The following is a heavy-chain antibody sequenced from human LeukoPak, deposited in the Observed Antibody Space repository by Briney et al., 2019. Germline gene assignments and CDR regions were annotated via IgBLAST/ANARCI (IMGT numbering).Heavy chain of an antibody. D-gene: IGHD1-20*01. J-gene: IGHJ6*03. Sequence: PSGSVKVSCKASGYTFTGYYMHWVRQAPGQGLEWMGWINPNSGGTNYAQKFQGRVTMTRDTSISTAYMELSRLRSDDTAVYYCAGDNWNRVSYYYYYYMDVWGKGTTVTVSS. CDR1: GYTFTGYY. CDR3: AGDNWNRVSYYYYYYMDV. CDR2: INPNSGGT. V-gene: IGHV1-2*02.